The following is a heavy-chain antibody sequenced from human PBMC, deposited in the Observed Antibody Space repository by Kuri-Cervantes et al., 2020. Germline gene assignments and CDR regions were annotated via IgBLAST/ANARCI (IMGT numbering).Heavy chain of an antibody. J-gene: IGHJ4*02. D-gene: IGHD6-13*01. Sequence: SCTVSGGSISSGDYYWSWIRQHPGKGLEWTGYIYYSGSTYYNPSLKSRVTISVDTSKNQFSLKLSSVTAADTAVYYCARAAAGSFDYWGQGTLVTVSS. CDR2: IYYSGST. CDR1: GGSISSGDYY. CDR3: ARAAAGSFDY. V-gene: IGHV4-31*02.